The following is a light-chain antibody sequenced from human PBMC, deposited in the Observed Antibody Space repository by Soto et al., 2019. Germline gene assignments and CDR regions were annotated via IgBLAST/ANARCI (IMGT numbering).Light chain of an antibody. CDR3: QQRGNRPPLT. CDR2: DAS. CDR1: QNISTS. V-gene: IGKV3-11*01. Sequence: EIVLTQSPATLSLSPGERATLSCRASQNISTSLAWYQQKPGQAPRLLIYDASDRATGIPARFSGSGSGTDFTLTISSLEPEDFAVYYCQQRGNRPPLTIGGRTKVEIK. J-gene: IGKJ4*01.